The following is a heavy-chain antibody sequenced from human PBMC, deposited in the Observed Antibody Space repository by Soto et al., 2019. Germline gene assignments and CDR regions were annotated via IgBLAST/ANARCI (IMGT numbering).Heavy chain of an antibody. Sequence: SETLSLTCTVSGGSISSYYWSWIRQSPGKGLEWIGYIYYTGITSSNPSLKNRVTISLDTSRNQFSLNLSSVTAADTALYYCGRSHDFADHHRQSFQFWGQGTLVTVSS. V-gene: IGHV4-59*01. J-gene: IGHJ1*01. CDR3: GRSHDFADHHRQSFQF. CDR1: GGSISSYY. D-gene: IGHD2-21*02. CDR2: IYYTGIT.